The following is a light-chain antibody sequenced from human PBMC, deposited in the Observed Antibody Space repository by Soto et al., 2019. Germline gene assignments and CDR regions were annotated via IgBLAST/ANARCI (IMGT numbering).Light chain of an antibody. CDR2: WAS. CDR1: QSVLYSSNNMNY. CDR3: QQYYNTPLT. V-gene: IGKV4-1*01. Sequence: DIVMTQSPDSLAVSLGERATINCKSSQSVLYSSNNMNYLAWYQQKPGQPPKLLIYWASTPESGVPDRFSGSGSGTDFTLTISSLQAADVAVYYCQQYYNTPLTFGGGTKVDIK. J-gene: IGKJ4*01.